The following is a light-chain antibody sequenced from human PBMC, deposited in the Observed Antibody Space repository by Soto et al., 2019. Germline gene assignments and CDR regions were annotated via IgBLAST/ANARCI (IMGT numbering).Light chain of an antibody. CDR2: AAS. J-gene: IGKJ1*01. Sequence: DIQMTQSPSSLSASVRARVTITCRASQSISSSLNWYQQKPGKATKLLIYAASSLQSGVPSRFSGRGSGTDFTLTISSLQPEDFATYYCQQSYITPRTFGQGTKVEIK. V-gene: IGKV1-39*01. CDR3: QQSYITPRT. CDR1: QSISSS.